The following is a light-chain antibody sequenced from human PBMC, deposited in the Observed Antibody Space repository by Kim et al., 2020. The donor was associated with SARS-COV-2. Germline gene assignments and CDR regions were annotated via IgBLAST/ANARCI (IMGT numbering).Light chain of an antibody. J-gene: IGLJ3*02. Sequence: NFMLVQPHSVSESPGKTVTVSCTRSSGNIASDSVQWYQQRPGSAPTNVIYGGDQRPSGVPDRFSGSIDTSSNSASLTISGLKTEDEADYYCQSYDSANHKVFGGGTKLTVL. CDR2: GGD. CDR1: SGNIASDS. CDR3: QSYDSANHKV. V-gene: IGLV6-57*04.